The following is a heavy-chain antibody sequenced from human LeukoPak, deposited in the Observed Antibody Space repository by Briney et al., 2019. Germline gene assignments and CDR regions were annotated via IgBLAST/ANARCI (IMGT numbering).Heavy chain of an antibody. D-gene: IGHD3-10*01. J-gene: IGHJ4*02. CDR1: GYTFSDSY. CDR3: VRSPIGASAY. Sequence: ASVKVSCKPSGYTFSDSYIHWVRQAPGVGLQWMGWISPNNGDTNYAEDFQGRVTMTRDTSIRTAYMELTRLTLNDTAVYYCVRSPIGASAYWGRGTLLTDSS. V-gene: IGHV1-2*02. CDR2: ISPNNGDT.